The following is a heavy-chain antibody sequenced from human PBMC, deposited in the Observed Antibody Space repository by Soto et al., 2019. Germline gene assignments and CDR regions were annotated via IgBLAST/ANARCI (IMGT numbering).Heavy chain of an antibody. D-gene: IGHD1-26*01. Sequence: SVKVSCKASGGTFSNYAISWVRQAPGQGLEWMGGIIPIFGTANYAQKFQGRVTITADESTSTAYMELSSLRSEDTAVYYCARGLRSGSYYVPFDYWGQGTLVTVSS. V-gene: IGHV1-69*13. CDR2: IIPIFGTA. CDR3: ARGLRSGSYYVPFDY. J-gene: IGHJ4*02. CDR1: GGTFSNYA.